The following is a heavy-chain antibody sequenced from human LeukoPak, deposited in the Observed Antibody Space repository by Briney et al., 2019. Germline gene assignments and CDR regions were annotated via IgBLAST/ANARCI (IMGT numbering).Heavy chain of an antibody. CDR3: ARAEAVAGTFDY. Sequence: SETLSLTCAVSGGSINSHSWNWIRQPPGKGLEWIGNISYSGSTYYNPSLKSRVTISVDTSKNQFSLKLSSVTAADTAVYYCARAEAVAGTFDYWGQGTLVTVSS. V-gene: IGHV4-59*08. D-gene: IGHD6-19*01. J-gene: IGHJ4*02. CDR2: ISYSGST. CDR1: GGSINSHS.